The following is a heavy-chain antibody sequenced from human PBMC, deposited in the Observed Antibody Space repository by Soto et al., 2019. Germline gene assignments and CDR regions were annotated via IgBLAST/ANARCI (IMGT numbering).Heavy chain of an antibody. CDR1: GYSFTSYW. CDR3: ATPGFATGYYYYGMDV. Sequence: GESLKISCKGSGYSFTSYWIGWVRQMPGKGLEWMGIIYPGDSDTRYSPSFQGQVTISADKSISTAYLQWSSLKASDTAMYYCATPGFATGYYYYGMDVWGQGTTVTVSS. D-gene: IGHD3-10*01. CDR2: IYPGDSDT. V-gene: IGHV5-51*01. J-gene: IGHJ6*02.